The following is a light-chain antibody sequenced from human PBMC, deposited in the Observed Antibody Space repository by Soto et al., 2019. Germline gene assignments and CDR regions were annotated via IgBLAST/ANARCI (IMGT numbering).Light chain of an antibody. CDR3: QHYYGPLYN. CDR1: QRINSW. V-gene: IGKV1-5*01. Sequence: DIQMTQSPSTLSASVGDRVTITCRASQRINSWLAWYQQKPGKAPKVLIYDASSLESGVPSRFSGSGSGTEFTLTITGLQPDDFATYYCQHYYGPLYNFGQGTKLE. J-gene: IGKJ2*01. CDR2: DAS.